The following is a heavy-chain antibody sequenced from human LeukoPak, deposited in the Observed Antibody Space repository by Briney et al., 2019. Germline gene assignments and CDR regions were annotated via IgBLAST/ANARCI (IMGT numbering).Heavy chain of an antibody. CDR2: IIPIFGTA. CDR1: GGTFSSYA. J-gene: IGHJ4*02. V-gene: IGHV1-69*13. Sequence: ASVKVSCKASGGTFSSYAISWVRQAPGQGLEWMGGIIPIFGTANYAQKFQGRVTITADESTSTAYMELSSLRSEDTAVYYCARQRIVGAIYAYWGQGTLVTVSS. D-gene: IGHD1-26*01. CDR3: ARQRIVGAIYAY.